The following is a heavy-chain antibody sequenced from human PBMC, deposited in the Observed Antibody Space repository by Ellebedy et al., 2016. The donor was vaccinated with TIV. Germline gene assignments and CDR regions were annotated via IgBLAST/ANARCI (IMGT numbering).Heavy chain of an antibody. Sequence: PGGSLRLSCVASGFIFSNYGMHWVRQAPGKGLEWVAFMRDDGRNEYYADSVKGRFTISRDTSKNTLYLQMNSLRVGDTAVYYCAKDYGGYDVFFDYWGQGALVTVSS. V-gene: IGHV3-30*02. CDR1: GFIFSNYG. CDR3: AKDYGGYDVFFDY. J-gene: IGHJ4*02. D-gene: IGHD6-19*01. CDR2: MRDDGRNE.